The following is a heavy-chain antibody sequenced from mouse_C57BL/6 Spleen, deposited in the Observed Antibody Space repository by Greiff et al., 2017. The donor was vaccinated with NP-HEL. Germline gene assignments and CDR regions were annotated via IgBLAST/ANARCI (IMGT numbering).Heavy chain of an antibody. CDR2: IDPSDSYT. J-gene: IGHJ4*01. V-gene: IGHV1-59*01. D-gene: IGHD2-2*01. Sequence: VQLQQPGAELVRPGTSVKLSCKASGYTFTSYWMHWVKQRPGQGLEWIGVIDPSDSYTNYNQKFKGKATLTVDTSSSTAYMQLSSLTSEDSAVYYCARGVYGYDNYYAMDYWGQGTSVTVSS. CDR3: ARGVYGYDNYYAMDY. CDR1: GYTFTSYW.